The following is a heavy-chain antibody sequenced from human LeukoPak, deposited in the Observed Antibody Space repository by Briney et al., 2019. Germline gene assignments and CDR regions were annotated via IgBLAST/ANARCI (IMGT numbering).Heavy chain of an antibody. Sequence: PSETLSLTCAVSGYSISSGYYWGWIRQPPGKGLEWIGSIYHSGSTYYNPSLKSRVTISVDTSKDHFSLKLSSVTAADTAVYYCARHHLPPVANWYFDLWGRGTLVTVSS. J-gene: IGHJ2*01. CDR2: IYHSGST. CDR3: ARHHLPPVANWYFDL. D-gene: IGHD1-14*01. V-gene: IGHV4-38-2*01. CDR1: GYSISSGYY.